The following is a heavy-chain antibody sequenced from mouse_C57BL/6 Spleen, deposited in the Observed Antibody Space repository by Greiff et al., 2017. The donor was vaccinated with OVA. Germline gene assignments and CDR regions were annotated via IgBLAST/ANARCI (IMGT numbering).Heavy chain of an antibody. CDR2: ISSGGSYT. J-gene: IGHJ2*01. CDR3: AKSNWDYFDY. Sequence: EVMLVESGGDLVKPGGSLKLSCAASGFTFSSYGMSWVRQTPDKRLEWVATISSGGSYTYYPDSVKGRFTISRDTAKNTLYLQMSSLKSEDTAMYYCAKSNWDYFDYWGQGTTLTVSS. V-gene: IGHV5-6*01. D-gene: IGHD4-1*01. CDR1: GFTFSSYG.